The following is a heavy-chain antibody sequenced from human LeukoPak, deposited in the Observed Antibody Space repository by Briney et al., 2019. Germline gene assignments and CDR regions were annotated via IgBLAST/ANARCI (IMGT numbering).Heavy chain of an antibody. D-gene: IGHD3-22*01. V-gene: IGHV4-39*01. CDR1: GGSISSSSYY. Sequence: PSETLSLTCTVSGGSISSSSYYWGWIRQPPGKGLEWIGSIYYSGSTYYNPSLKSRVTISVDTSKNQFSLKLSSVTAADTAVYYCARMLITMIVVGGPNWFDPWGQGTLVTVSS. J-gene: IGHJ5*02. CDR2: IYYSGST. CDR3: ARMLITMIVVGGPNWFDP.